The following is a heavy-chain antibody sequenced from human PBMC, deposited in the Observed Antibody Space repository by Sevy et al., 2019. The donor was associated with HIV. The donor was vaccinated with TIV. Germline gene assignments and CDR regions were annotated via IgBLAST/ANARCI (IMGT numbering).Heavy chain of an antibody. J-gene: IGHJ6*02. CDR2: IWYDGSNK. CDR1: GFTFSSYG. Sequence: VGSLRLSCAASGFTFSSYGMHWVRQAPGKGLEWVAVIWYDGSNKYYADSVKGRFTISRDNSKNTLYLQMNSLRAEDTAVDYYARDGRIAGARGGSDYGMDVWGQGTTVTVSS. CDR3: ARDGRIAGARGGSDYGMDV. D-gene: IGHD6-19*01. V-gene: IGHV3-33*01.